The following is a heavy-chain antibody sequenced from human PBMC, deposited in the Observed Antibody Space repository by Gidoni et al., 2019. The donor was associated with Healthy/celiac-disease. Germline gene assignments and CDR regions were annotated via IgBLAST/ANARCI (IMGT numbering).Heavy chain of an antibody. CDR3: AKDYDDYSNYARYYYYYMDV. CDR1: GFTFSSYG. J-gene: IGHJ6*03. CDR2: ISYDGSNK. V-gene: IGHV3-30*18. D-gene: IGHD4-4*01. Sequence: QVQLVESGGGVVQPGRSLRLSCAASGFTFSSYGMHWVRQAPGKGLEWVAVISYDGSNKYYADSVKGRFTISRDNSKNTLYLQMNSLRAEDTAVYYCAKDYDDYSNYARYYYYYMDVWGKGTTVTVSS.